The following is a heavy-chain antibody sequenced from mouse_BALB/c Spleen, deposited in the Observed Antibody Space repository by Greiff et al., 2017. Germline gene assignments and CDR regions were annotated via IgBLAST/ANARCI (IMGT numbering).Heavy chain of an antibody. CDR1: GYSITSGYY. Sequence: EVQLQESGPGLVKPSQSLSLTCSVTGYSITSGYYWNWIRQFPGNKLEWMGYISYDGSNNYNPSLKNRISITRDTSKNQFFLKLNSVTTEDTATYYCARERYYYGYDEGSWFAYWGQGTLVTVSA. CDR2: ISYDGSN. V-gene: IGHV3-6*02. J-gene: IGHJ3*01. D-gene: IGHD2-2*01. CDR3: ARERYYYGYDEGSWFAY.